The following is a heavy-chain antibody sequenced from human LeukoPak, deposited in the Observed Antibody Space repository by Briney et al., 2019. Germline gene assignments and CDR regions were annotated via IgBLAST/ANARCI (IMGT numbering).Heavy chain of an antibody. CDR3: ARSADSSSWYPATDY. V-gene: IGHV3-23*01. J-gene: IGHJ4*02. CDR2: ISGSGGST. Sequence: GGSLRLSCAASGFTFSSYAMSWVRQAPGKGLEWVSAISGSGGSTYYADSVKGRFTISRDNSKNTLYLQMNSLRAEDTAVYYCARSADSSSWYPATDYWGQGTLVTVSS. D-gene: IGHD6-13*01. CDR1: GFTFSSYA.